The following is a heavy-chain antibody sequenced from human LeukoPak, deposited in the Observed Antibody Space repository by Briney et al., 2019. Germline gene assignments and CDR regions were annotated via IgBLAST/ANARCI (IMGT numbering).Heavy chain of an antibody. CDR2: NHYSGST. CDR1: GGSISSYY. V-gene: IGHV4-59*01. Sequence: SETLSLTCTVSGGSISSYYWSWIRQPPGKGLEWFGYNHYSGSTNYNPSPKSRVTISVDTSKNQFSLKLSSVTAADTAVYYCARVIEGQVDWFDPWGQGTLVTVSS. CDR3: ARVIEGQVDWFDP. D-gene: IGHD3-16*02. J-gene: IGHJ5*02.